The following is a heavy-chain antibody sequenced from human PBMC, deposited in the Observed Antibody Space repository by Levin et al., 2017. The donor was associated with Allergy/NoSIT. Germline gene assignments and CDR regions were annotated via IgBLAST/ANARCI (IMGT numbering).Heavy chain of an antibody. CDR2: IFGDSNT. V-gene: IGHV3-53*01. J-gene: IGHJ3*02. D-gene: IGHD1-7*01. CDR3: ARAWELPSRGAYDI. CDR1: GITISGSY. Sequence: GESLKISCAASGITISGSYMSWVRQAPGKGLDWVSLIFGDSNTYYGDSVKGRFTISRDNSKNTLYLQMNSLGAEDTAVYYCARAWELPSRGAYDIWGQGTMVTVSS.